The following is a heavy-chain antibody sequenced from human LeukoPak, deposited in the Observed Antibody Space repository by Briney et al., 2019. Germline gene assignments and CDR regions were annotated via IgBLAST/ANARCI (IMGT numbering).Heavy chain of an antibody. CDR3: ASPRRDYVWGTYRHDAFDI. J-gene: IGHJ3*02. V-gene: IGHV5-10-1*01. CDR1: GYSFTSYW. Sequence: GESLKISCKGSGYSFTSYWISWVRQMPGKGLEWMGRIDPSDSCTNYSPSFQGHVTISADKSISTAYLRWSSLKASDTAMYYCASPRRDYVWGTYRHDAFDIWGQGTMVTVSS. D-gene: IGHD3-16*02. CDR2: IDPSDSCT.